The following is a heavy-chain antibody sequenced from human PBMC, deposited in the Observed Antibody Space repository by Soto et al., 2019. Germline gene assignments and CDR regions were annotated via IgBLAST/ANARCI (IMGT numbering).Heavy chain of an antibody. J-gene: IGHJ4*02. D-gene: IGHD6-19*01. CDR1: GFTFSSYA. CDR2: ISYDGSNK. V-gene: IGHV3-30-3*01. Sequence: QVQLVESGGGVVQPGRSLRLSCAASGFTFSSYAMHWVRQAPGKGLEWVAVISYDGSNKYYADSVKGRFTISRDNSKNMLYLQMNSLRAEDTAVYYCARDKSPYRSGWHNRHFDYWGQGTLVTVSS. CDR3: ARDKSPYRSGWHNRHFDY.